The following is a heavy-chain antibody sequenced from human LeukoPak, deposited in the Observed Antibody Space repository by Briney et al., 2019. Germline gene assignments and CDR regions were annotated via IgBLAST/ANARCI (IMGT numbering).Heavy chain of an antibody. CDR1: GFTVSSNY. D-gene: IGHD3-10*01. V-gene: IGHV3-66*01. CDR2: IYSGGST. CDR3: AKDSADWFGELSVHNWFDP. Sequence: GGSLRLSCAASGFTVSSNYMSWVRQAPGKGLEWVSVIYSGGSTYYADSVKGRFTISRDNSKNTLYLQMNSLRAEDTAVYYCAKDSADWFGELSVHNWFDPWGQGTLVTVSS. J-gene: IGHJ5*02.